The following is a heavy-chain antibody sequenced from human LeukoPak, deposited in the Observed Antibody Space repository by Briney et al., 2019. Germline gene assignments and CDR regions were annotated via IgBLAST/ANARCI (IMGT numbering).Heavy chain of an antibody. D-gene: IGHD3-10*01. Sequence: PSETLSLTCTVSGGSISSSNYYWGWIRQPPRKGLEWIGTMYSSGSTYHNPSLKSRVTMSVDTSKNQFSLRLSSVTAADTAVYYCARPAAPGTFYYYVDVWGKGTTVTVSS. J-gene: IGHJ6*03. CDR3: ARPAAPGTFYYYVDV. CDR1: GGSISSSNYY. CDR2: MYSSGST. V-gene: IGHV4-39*01.